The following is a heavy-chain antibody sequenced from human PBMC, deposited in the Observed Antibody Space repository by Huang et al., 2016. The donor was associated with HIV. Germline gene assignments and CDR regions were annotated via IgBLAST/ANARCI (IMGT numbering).Heavy chain of an antibody. CDR1: GFTFSGYN. V-gene: IGHV3-21*01. Sequence: EVQLVESGGGLVKPGGSLRLACAASGFTFSGYNMNWVRQAPGKGLEVCSPISSSGTYIYYADSVGGRFTISRDNAKNSLYLQMNGLRAEDTAVYYCARVPSYYYDSSGYPGGPIDYWGQGTLVTVSS. D-gene: IGHD3-22*01. CDR2: ISSSGTYI. CDR3: ARVPSYYYDSSGYPGGPIDY. J-gene: IGHJ4*02.